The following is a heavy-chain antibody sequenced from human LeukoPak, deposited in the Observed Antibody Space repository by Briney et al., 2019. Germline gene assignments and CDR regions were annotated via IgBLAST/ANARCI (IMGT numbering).Heavy chain of an antibody. J-gene: IGHJ6*02. CDR1: GFTFSSYG. V-gene: IGHV3-30*18. CDR2: ISYDGSNK. Sequence: PARSLRLSSAASGFTFSSYGMHWVRQAPDKGLEWVAVISYDGSNKYYADSVKGRFTISRDNSKNTLYLQMNSLRAEDAAVYYCAKDRYYYDSSGYYYYYYGMDVWGQGTTVTVSS. D-gene: IGHD3-22*01. CDR3: AKDRYYYDSSGYYYYYYGMDV.